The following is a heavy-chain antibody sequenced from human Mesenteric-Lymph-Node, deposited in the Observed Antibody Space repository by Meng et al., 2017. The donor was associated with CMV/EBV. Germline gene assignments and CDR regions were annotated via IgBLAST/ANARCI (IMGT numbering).Heavy chain of an antibody. CDR3: ATSGGYSFDY. CDR1: GGSVSGYY. V-gene: IGHV4-34*09. D-gene: IGHD5-18*01. CDR2: INHSGST. J-gene: IGHJ4*02. Sequence: LSLTCAVSGGSVSGYYWSWIRQPPGKGLEWIGEINHSGSTTYNPSLKSRVTISVDTSKNQFSLKLSSVTAADTAVYYCATSGGYSFDYWGQGTLVTVSS.